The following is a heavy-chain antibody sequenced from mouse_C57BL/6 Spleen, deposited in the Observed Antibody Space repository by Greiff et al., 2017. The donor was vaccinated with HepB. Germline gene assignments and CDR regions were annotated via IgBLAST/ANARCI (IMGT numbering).Heavy chain of an antibody. CDR1: GYAFSSSW. V-gene: IGHV1-82*01. Sequence: VKLVESGPELVKPGASVKISCKASGYAFSSSWMNWVKQRPGKGLEWIGRIYPGDGDTNYNGKFKGKATLTADKSSSTAYMQLSSLTSEDSAVYFCARDGFYYGTLYAMDYWGQGTSVTVSS. CDR3: ARDGFYYGTLYAMDY. CDR2: IYPGDGDT. D-gene: IGHD2-1*01. J-gene: IGHJ4*01.